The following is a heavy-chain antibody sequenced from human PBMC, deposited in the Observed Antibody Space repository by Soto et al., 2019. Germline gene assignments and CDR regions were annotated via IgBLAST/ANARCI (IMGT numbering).Heavy chain of an antibody. V-gene: IGHV3-30*18. J-gene: IGHJ4*02. CDR1: GFTFSSYG. CDR3: AKDLPLGYCSGGSCQTDFDY. D-gene: IGHD2-15*01. CDR2: ISYDGSNK. Sequence: GGFLRLSCAASGFTFSSYGMHWVRQAPGKGLEWVAVISYDGSNKYYADSVKGRFTISRDNSKNTLYLQMNSLRAEDTAVYYCAKDLPLGYCSGGSCQTDFDYWGQGTLVTVSS.